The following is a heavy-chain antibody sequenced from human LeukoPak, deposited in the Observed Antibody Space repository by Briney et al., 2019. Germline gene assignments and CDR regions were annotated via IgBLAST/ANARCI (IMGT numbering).Heavy chain of an antibody. CDR1: AFTFSSYA. V-gene: IGHV3-30*01. J-gene: IGHJ4*02. CDR3: AREREADSYGYVVDS. Sequence: GGSLRLSCAASAFTFSSYAMHWVRQAPGKGLEWVAVISYDGSHKYYADSVKGRFTISRDDSRNTLYLQMKSLRAEDTAMYYCAREREADSYGYVVDSWGQGTLVTVSS. D-gene: IGHD5-18*01. CDR2: ISYDGSHK.